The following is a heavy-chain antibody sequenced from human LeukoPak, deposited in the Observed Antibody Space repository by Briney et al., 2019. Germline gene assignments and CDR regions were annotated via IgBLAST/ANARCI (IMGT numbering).Heavy chain of an antibody. V-gene: IGHV3-23*01. J-gene: IGHJ4*02. Sequence: GGSLRLPCAASGFTFSNYAMSWVRQAPGKGLEWVSTVSASGTNSYYADSVKGRFTISRDNSKNTLYLQMNILRAQDTAVCFCAKSRGIYCRSSSCSFDYWGQGILVTVSS. CDR1: GFTFSNYA. CDR3: AKSRGIYCRSSSCSFDY. CDR2: VSASGTNS. D-gene: IGHD2-2*01.